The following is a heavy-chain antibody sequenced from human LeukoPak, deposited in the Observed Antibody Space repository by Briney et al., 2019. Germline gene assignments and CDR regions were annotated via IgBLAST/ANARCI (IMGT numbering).Heavy chain of an antibody. Sequence: PGGSLRLSCAASGFTFSSYAMSSVRQAPGKGLEWVSAISGSGGSTYYADSVKGRFTISRDNSKNTLYLQMNSLRAEDTAVYYCAKGSTDYYYYYYMDVWGKGTTVTVSS. CDR1: GFTFSSYA. CDR2: ISGSGGST. CDR3: AKGSTDYYYYYYMDV. J-gene: IGHJ6*03. V-gene: IGHV3-23*01.